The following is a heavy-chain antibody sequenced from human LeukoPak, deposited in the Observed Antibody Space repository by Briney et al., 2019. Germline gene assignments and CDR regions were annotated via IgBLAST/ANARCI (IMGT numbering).Heavy chain of an antibody. D-gene: IGHD3-10*01. CDR1: GDSVSSNSAA. J-gene: IGHJ4*02. V-gene: IGHV6-1*01. CDR2: TYYSSKWYN. CDR3: AREGYYYGPGSLDY. Sequence: SQTLSLTCAISGDSVSSNSAAWNWISQSPSRGLEWLGRTYYSSKWYNDYAVSVKSRITINPDTSKNQFSLQLNSVTPEDTAVYYCAREGYYYGPGSLDYWGQGTLVTVYS.